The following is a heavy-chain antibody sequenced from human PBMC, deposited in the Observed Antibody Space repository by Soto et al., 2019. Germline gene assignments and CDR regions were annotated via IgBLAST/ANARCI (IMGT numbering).Heavy chain of an antibody. V-gene: IGHV3-23*01. D-gene: IGHD1-26*01. CDR3: AKDRGGSYFYFDY. CDR2: ISGSGGST. J-gene: IGHJ4*02. CDR1: GFTFSSYA. Sequence: EVQLLESGGGLVQPGGSLRLSCAASGFTFSSYAMSWVRQAPGKGLEWVSAISGSGGSTYYADSVKGRFTISRDNSKHTLYPQMNSLRAEDTAVYYCAKDRGGSYFYFDYWGQGTLVTVSS.